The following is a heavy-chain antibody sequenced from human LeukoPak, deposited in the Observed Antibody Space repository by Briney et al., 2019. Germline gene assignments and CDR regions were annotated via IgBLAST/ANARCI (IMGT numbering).Heavy chain of an antibody. CDR1: GFTFSRYV. V-gene: IGHV3-23*01. D-gene: IGHD1-26*01. J-gene: IGHJ4*02. CDR2: ISSSGGSR. Sequence: GGSLRLSCAASGFTFSRYVMGWVRQAPGKGLEWVSSISSSGGSRYYADSVKGRFTISRDNSKNTLYLQMNSLRAEDTAVYYCARDPYSGSYSGRGYFDYWGQGTLVTVSS. CDR3: ARDPYSGSYSGRGYFDY.